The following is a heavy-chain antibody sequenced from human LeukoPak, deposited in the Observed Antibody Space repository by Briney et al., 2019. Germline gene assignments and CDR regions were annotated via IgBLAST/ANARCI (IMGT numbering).Heavy chain of an antibody. CDR1: GFTFSSYA. V-gene: IGHV3-64*01. J-gene: IGHJ6*03. Sequence: GGSLRLSCAASGFTFSSYAMHWVRQAPGKGLGYVSAISSNGGSTYYANSVKGRFTISRDNSKNTLYLQMGSLRAEDMAVYYCARPKAETTLRYYYYMDVWGKGTTVTVSS. D-gene: IGHD1-7*01. CDR3: ARPKAETTLRYYYYMDV. CDR2: ISSNGGST.